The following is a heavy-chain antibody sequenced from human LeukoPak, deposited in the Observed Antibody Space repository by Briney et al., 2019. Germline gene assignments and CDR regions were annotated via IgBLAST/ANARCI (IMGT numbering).Heavy chain of an antibody. CDR2: ISSSSSYI. Sequence: KTGGSLRLSCAASGFTFSSYSMNWVRQAPGKGLEWVSSISSSSSYIYYADSVKGRFTISRDNAKNSLYLQMNSLRAEDTAVYYCARAGPIVVVPAATGGDYWGQGTLVTVSS. V-gene: IGHV3-21*01. J-gene: IGHJ4*02. D-gene: IGHD2-2*01. CDR1: GFTFSSYS. CDR3: ARAGPIVVVPAATGGDY.